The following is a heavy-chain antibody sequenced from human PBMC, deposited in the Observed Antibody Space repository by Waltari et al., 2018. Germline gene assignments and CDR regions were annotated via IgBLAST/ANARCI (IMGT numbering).Heavy chain of an antibody. D-gene: IGHD5-12*01. J-gene: IGHJ4*02. CDR3: ARGDIVATIEGSDY. V-gene: IGHV3-30-3*01. CDR1: GFTFSSYA. CDR2: ISYDGSNK. Sequence: QVQLVESGGGVVQPGRSLRLSCAASGFTFSSYAMHWVRQAPGKGLDWVAVISYDGSNKYYADSVKGRFTISRDNSKNTLYLQMNSLRAEDTAVYYCARGDIVATIEGSDYWGQGTLVTVSS.